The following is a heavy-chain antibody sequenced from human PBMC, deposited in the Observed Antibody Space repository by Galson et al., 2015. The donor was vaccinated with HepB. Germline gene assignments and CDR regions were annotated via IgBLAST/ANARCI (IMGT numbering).Heavy chain of an antibody. V-gene: IGHV3-66*01. D-gene: IGHD6-19*01. CDR3: ARDRDWGSGWRDRGIDY. CDR1: GFTVSSNY. CDR2: IYSGGST. J-gene: IGHJ4*02. Sequence: SLRLSCAASGFTVSSNYMSWVRQAPGKGLEWVSVIYSGGSTYYADSVKGRFTISRDNSKNTLYLQMNSLRAEDTAVYYCARDRDWGSGWRDRGIDYWGQGTLVTVSS.